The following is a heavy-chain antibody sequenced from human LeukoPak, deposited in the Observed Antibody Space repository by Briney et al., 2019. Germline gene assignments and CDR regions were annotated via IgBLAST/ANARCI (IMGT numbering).Heavy chain of an antibody. CDR2: FDPEDGET. V-gene: IGHV1-24*01. CDR1: GYTLTELS. D-gene: IGHD6-19*01. J-gene: IGHJ6*02. CDR3: ARGRSSGWYDYYYYGMDV. Sequence: ASVKVSCKVSGYTLTELSMHWVRQAPGKGLEWMGGFDPEDGETIYAQKLQGRVTMTTDTSTSTAYMELRSLRSDDTAVYYCARGRSSGWYDYYYYGMDVWGQGTTVTVSS.